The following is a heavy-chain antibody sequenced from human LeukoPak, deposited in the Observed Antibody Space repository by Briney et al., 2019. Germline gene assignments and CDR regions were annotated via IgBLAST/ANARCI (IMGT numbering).Heavy chain of an antibody. CDR2: ISAYNGNT. D-gene: IGHD5-12*01. V-gene: IGHV1-18*01. J-gene: IGHJ3*02. Sequence: GASVKVSCKASGYTFTSYGISWGRRAPGQGLEWMGWISAYNGNTNYAQKLQGRVTMTTDTSTSTAYMELRSLRSDDTAVYYCAREGLIVATTAHHDAFDIWGQGTMVTVSS. CDR3: AREGLIVATTAHHDAFDI. CDR1: GYTFTSYG.